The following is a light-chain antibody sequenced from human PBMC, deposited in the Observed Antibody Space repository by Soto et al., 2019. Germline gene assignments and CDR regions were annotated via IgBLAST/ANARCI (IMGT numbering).Light chain of an antibody. CDR2: DDT. CDR3: SSHTSSTALV. CDR1: DSDIGGYDH. Sequence: QSVLTQPASVSASPGQSIAISCTGTDSDIGGYDHVSWYQQHPGKAPKLLIYDDTNRPSGVSSRFSGSKAGRTASLTISGLQTEDEADYYCSSHTSSTALVFGTGTKVTVL. V-gene: IGLV2-14*03. J-gene: IGLJ1*01.